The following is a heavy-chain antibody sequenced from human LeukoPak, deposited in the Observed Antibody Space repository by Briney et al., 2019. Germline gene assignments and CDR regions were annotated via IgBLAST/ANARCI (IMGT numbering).Heavy chain of an antibody. J-gene: IGHJ6*02. V-gene: IGHV4-34*01. D-gene: IGHD2-2*02. CDR3: ARVVPAAIPRPRYYGMDV. Sequence: SETLSLTCAVYGGSFSGYYWSWIRQPPGKGLEWIGEINHSGSTNYNPSLKSRVTISVDTSKNQFSLKLSSVTAADTAVYYCARVVPAAIPRPRYYGMDVWGQGTTVTVSS. CDR2: INHSGST. CDR1: GGSFSGYY.